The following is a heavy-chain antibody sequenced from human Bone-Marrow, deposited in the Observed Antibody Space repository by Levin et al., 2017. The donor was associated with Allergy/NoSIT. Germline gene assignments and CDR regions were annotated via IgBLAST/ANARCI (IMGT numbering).Heavy chain of an antibody. CDR1: GFTFRSSA. Sequence: LSLTCVVSGFTFRSSAMSWVRQAPGKGLEWVSTISGSGETTYYADSVQGRFTISRDNSKNTLFMQMDSLRAEDTAVYYCARKGTIAVAGQFDYWGQGILVTVSS. J-gene: IGHJ4*02. D-gene: IGHD2-15*01. CDR3: ARKGTIAVAGQFDY. CDR2: ISGSGETT. V-gene: IGHV3-23*01.